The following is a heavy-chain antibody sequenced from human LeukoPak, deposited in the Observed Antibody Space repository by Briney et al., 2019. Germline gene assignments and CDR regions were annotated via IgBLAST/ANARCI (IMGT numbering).Heavy chain of an antibody. J-gene: IGHJ4*02. CDR3: ARDSDSGYGPFAS. V-gene: IGHV3-53*01. CDR2: IHSGGTT. D-gene: IGHD5-12*01. Sequence: GGSLRLSCAASGFTVSNNYMSWVRQAPGKGQEGVSVIHSGGTTNYADSVQGRFTISRDNSKTTVYLHMNSLRAEDTAVYYCARDSDSGYGPFASWGQGTLVTVSS. CDR1: GFTVSNNY.